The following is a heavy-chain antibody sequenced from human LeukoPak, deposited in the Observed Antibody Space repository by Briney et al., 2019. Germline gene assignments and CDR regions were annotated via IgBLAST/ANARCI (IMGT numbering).Heavy chain of an antibody. Sequence: GGSLRLSCAASGFTFSSYWMSWVRQAPGKGLEGVANIKQDGSEKYYVDSVKGRFTISRDNAKNSLYLQMNSLRAEDTAVYYCARAMVVTAVGGNGFTSYFDYWGQGTLVTVSS. J-gene: IGHJ4*02. CDR3: ARAMVVTAVGGNGFTSYFDY. V-gene: IGHV3-7*01. CDR1: GFTFSSYW. CDR2: IKQDGSEK. D-gene: IGHD2-21*02.